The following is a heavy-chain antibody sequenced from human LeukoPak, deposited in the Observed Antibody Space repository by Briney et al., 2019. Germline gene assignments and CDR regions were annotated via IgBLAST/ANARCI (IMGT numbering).Heavy chain of an antibody. J-gene: IGHJ4*02. CDR2: ISISSSTI. CDR3: AKVARFWSGYPTWYFDY. CDR1: GFTFSNYN. D-gene: IGHD3-3*01. V-gene: IGHV3-48*04. Sequence: QPGGSLRLSCAASGFTFSNYNMNWVSQAPGKGLEWVSYISISSSTIHYADSVKGRFTISRDNAKNSLYLQMNSLRAEDTAVYYCAKVARFWSGYPTWYFDYWGQGTLVTVSS.